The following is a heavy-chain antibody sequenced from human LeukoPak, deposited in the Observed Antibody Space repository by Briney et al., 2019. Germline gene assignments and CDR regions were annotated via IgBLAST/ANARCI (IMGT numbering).Heavy chain of an antibody. Sequence: SETLSLTCTVSGGSISSYYWSWIRQPPGKGLERIGYIYYSGSTNYNPSLKRRVTISVDTSKNQFSLKLSSVTAADTAVYYCARGAVTTNYYYYGMDVWGQGTTVTVSS. CDR2: IYYSGST. V-gene: IGHV4-59*01. J-gene: IGHJ6*02. CDR3: ARGAVTTNYYYYGMDV. D-gene: IGHD4-17*01. CDR1: GGSISSYY.